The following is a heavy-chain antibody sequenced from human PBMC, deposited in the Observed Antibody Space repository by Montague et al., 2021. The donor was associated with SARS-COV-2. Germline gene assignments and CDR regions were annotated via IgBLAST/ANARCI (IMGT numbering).Heavy chain of an antibody. CDR1: GVNFRSYV. CDR3: ASQDYDTLTGFRYHYYGMDV. V-gene: IGHV3-23*03. CDR2: IYSDESHT. D-gene: IGHD3-9*01. J-gene: IGHJ6*02. Sequence: SLRLSCAASGVNFRSYVMGWVRQVPGKGLEWVSGIYSDESHTNYADSVKGRFTISRDNSKNMVYLEMSHLRAEDTAVYYCASQDYDTLTGFRYHYYGMDVWGQGTTVTVSS.